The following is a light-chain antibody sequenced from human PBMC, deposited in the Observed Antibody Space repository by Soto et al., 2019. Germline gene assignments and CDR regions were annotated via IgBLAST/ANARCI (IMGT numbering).Light chain of an antibody. CDR1: QSVSRF. V-gene: IGKV3-11*01. CDR3: QQRFTWPLT. CDR2: GVS. J-gene: IGKJ4*01. Sequence: ETVLTQSPATLSLSPGERATLSCRASQSVSRFFAWYQQKPGQAPRLLIYGVSNRATGVPARFSGSXSGTXXTLSISSLEPEDSAVYYCQQRFTWPLTFGGGTKVEIK.